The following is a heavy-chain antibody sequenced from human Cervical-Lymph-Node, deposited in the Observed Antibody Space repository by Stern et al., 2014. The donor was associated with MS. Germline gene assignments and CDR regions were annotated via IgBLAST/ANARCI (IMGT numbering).Heavy chain of an antibody. D-gene: IGHD6-19*01. CDR1: GFTFSDYY. CDR3: ARDQDGGDWYDY. Sequence: VQLVESGGGLVKPGGSLRLSCAASGFTFSDYYMSWIRQAPGKGLEWISYISSSGSTIYYADSVKGRFTISRDNAKNSLYLEMNSLRVEDTAIYYCARDQDGGDWYDYWGQGTLVTVSS. V-gene: IGHV3-11*01. J-gene: IGHJ4*02. CDR2: ISSSGSTI.